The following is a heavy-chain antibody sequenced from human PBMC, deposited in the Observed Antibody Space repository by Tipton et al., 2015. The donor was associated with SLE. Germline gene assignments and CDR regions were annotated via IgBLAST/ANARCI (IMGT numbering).Heavy chain of an antibody. CDR3: VRDAVNFWSGYYSPSWFDP. CDR2: INSDGTSR. J-gene: IGHJ5*02. Sequence: SLRLSCAASGFTFRTYRMHWVHQAPGKGLVWVSRINSDGTSRDYADSVKGRFTISRDNAKNTLYLQMNSLRVEDTAVYYCVRDAVNFWSGYYSPSWFDPWGQGTLVTVSS. V-gene: IGHV3-74*01. D-gene: IGHD3-3*01. CDR1: GFTFRTYR.